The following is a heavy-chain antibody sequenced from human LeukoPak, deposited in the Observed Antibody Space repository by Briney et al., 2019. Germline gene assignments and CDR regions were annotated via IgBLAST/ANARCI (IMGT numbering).Heavy chain of an antibody. CDR1: GFTFSSYW. CDR2: IKQDGSEK. V-gene: IGHV3-7*01. J-gene: IGHJ4*02. CDR3: ASFSYYDILTGQQEYYFDY. D-gene: IGHD3-9*01. Sequence: PGGSLRLSCAASGFTFSSYWMSWVRQAPGKGLEWVANIKQDGSEKYYVDSVKGRFTISRDNAKNSLYLQMNSLRAEDTAVYYCASFSYYDILTGQQEYYFDYWGQGTLVTVSS.